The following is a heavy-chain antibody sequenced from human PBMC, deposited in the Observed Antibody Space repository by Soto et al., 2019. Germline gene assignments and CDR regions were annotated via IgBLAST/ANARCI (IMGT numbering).Heavy chain of an antibody. CDR3: ATADDRLLRVFDY. V-gene: IGHV1-24*01. Sequence: QVQLVQSGAELKKPGASVKVSCKVSGYTLTDLYMHWVRQAPGKGLEWMGGVGPEDGETIYAQKFQGRVTMTEDTSTDTAYIELSSLRSEDTAVYYCATADDRLLRVFDYWSQGTLVTVSS. CDR1: GYTLTDLY. D-gene: IGHD2-15*01. J-gene: IGHJ4*02. CDR2: VGPEDGET.